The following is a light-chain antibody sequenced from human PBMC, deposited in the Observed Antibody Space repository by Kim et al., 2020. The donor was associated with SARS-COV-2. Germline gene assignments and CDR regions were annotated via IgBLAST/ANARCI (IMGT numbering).Light chain of an antibody. Sequence: SYELTQPPSVSVAPGQTASITCSGDKMGNNYVCWYQQKVGQSPDLVIYKDTKRPSGIPERFSGSNSGNTATLTISGTQAMDEADYYCQAWDSGTVIFGGGTQLTVL. V-gene: IGLV3-1*01. J-gene: IGLJ2*01. CDR3: QAWDSGTVI. CDR1: KMGNNY. CDR2: KDT.